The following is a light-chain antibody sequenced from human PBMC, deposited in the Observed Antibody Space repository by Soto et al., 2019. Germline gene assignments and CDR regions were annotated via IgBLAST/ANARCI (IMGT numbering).Light chain of an antibody. Sequence: QLVLTQSPSASASLGASVKLTCTLSSGHSIYAIAWHQQQPEKGPRYLMKLNSDGSHSKGGGIPDRFSGSSSGAERYLAISSLQSEDEADYYCQTWGTGPVVFGGGTKLTVL. V-gene: IGLV4-69*01. CDR2: LNSDGSH. CDR1: SGHSIYA. J-gene: IGLJ2*01. CDR3: QTWGTGPVV.